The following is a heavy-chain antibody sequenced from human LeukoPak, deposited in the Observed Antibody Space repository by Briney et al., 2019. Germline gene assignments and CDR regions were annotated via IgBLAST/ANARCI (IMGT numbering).Heavy chain of an antibody. CDR1: GYTFTGYY. CDR3: ARERIAAAGFDY. V-gene: IGHV1-2*02. Sequence: GASVKVSCKASGYTFTGYYMHWVRQAPGQGLEWMGWINPNSGGTSYAQKFQGRVTMTRDTSTSTVYMELSSLRSEDTAVYYCARERIAAAGFDYWGQGTLVTVSS. CDR2: INPNSGGT. D-gene: IGHD6-13*01. J-gene: IGHJ4*02.